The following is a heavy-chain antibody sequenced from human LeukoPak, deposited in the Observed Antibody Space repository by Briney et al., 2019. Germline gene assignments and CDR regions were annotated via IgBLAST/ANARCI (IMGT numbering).Heavy chain of an antibody. D-gene: IGHD6-19*01. J-gene: IGHJ3*02. CDR2: INPNSGGR. CDR1: GYTFSDYY. CDR3: ARGFGGQWLVKIDAFDI. Sequence: GASVKVSCKASGYTFSDYYILWVRQAPGHGLEWMGGINPNSGGRNYAQKFQGRVTMTRDTSISTAYMELSRLRSDDTAVYYCARGFGGQWLVKIDAFDIWGQGTMVTVSS. V-gene: IGHV1-2*02.